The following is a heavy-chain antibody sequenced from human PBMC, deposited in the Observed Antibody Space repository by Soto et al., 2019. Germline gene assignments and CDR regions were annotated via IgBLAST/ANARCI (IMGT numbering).Heavy chain of an antibody. D-gene: IGHD5-18*01. V-gene: IGHV3-21*01. J-gene: IGHJ4*02. CDR2: ISSRSSYI. CDR1: GFTFSSYS. CDR3: ARDRLGSYGYY. Sequence: EVQLVESGGGLVKPGGSLRLSCAASGFTFSSYSMNWVRQAPGKGLEWVSSISSRSSYIYYADSVKGRFTISRDNAKNSPYLKMNSLRAEDTAVYYCARDRLGSYGYYWGQGTLVTVSS.